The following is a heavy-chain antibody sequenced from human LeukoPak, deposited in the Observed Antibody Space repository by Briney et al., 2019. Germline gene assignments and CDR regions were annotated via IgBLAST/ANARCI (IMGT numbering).Heavy chain of an antibody. CDR2: ISYDGSNK. J-gene: IGHJ4*02. CDR1: GFTFSSYG. D-gene: IGHD3-22*01. Sequence: GGSLRLSCAASGFTFSSYGMHWVRQAPGKGLEWVAVISYDGSNKYYADSVKGRFTISRDNSKNTLYLQMNSLRAEDTAVYFCARDSLYDDNGYYHYFDYWGQGTLVTVSS. CDR3: ARDSLYDDNGYYHYFDY. V-gene: IGHV3-30*03.